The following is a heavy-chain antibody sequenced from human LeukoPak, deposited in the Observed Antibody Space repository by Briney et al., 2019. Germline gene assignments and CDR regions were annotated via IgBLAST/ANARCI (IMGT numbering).Heavy chain of an antibody. CDR1: GFNFEISW. J-gene: IGHJ4*02. CDR2: VNREETGR. D-gene: IGHD3-16*01. V-gene: IGHV3-7*01. Sequence: GGSLRCSCAASGFNFEISWMTWVRQAPGKGLEWVTNVNREETGRYYVDSVKGRVTTSRDNARSSLYLQMNSLKTEDTAIYYCVRFSFAGPDSDYWGRGTLVTVSS. CDR3: VRFSFAGPDSDY.